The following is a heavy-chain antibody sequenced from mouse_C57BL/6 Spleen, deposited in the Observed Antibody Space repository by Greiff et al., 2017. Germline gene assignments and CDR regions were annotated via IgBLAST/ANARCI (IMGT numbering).Heavy chain of an antibody. Sequence: QVQLQQPGAELVKPGASVKLSCKASGYTFTSYWMQWVKQRPGQGLEWIGEIDPSDSYTNYNQKFKGKATLTVDTSSSTAYMQLSSLTSEDSAVYYCARSVPWYFDVWGTGTTVTVSS. J-gene: IGHJ1*03. CDR1: GYTFTSYW. CDR2: IDPSDSYT. V-gene: IGHV1-50*01. CDR3: ARSVPWYFDV.